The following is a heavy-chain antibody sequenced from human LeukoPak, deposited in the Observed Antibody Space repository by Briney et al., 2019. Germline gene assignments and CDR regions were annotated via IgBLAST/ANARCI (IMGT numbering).Heavy chain of an antibody. Sequence: GGSLRLSGAASGFTFNSYAMYWVRQAPGKGLEWISGIFGSGGSPHYADSVKGRFTISRDNSQNTVYLQLDSLRVEDTALYYCGKTTVGYSSGRYPGWPVDYWGQGALVTVSS. CDR1: GFTFNSYA. J-gene: IGHJ4*02. CDR2: IFGSGGSP. D-gene: IGHD2-15*01. V-gene: IGHV3-23*01. CDR3: GKTTVGYSSGRYPGWPVDY.